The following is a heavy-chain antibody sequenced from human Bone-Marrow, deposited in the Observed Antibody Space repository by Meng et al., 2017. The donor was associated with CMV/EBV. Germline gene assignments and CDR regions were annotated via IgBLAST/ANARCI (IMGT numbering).Heavy chain of an antibody. D-gene: IGHD3-22*01. V-gene: IGHV3-7*01. Sequence: GEPLKISCAASGFTFSSFWMGWVRQAPGRGLEWVANIKQDGSAKNYVDSVKGRFTISRDNAKNSLYLQMNSLRDEDTAVYYCANYYAASGYFKWGQGTLVTVSS. CDR1: GFTFSSFW. CDR3: ANYYAASGYFK. CDR2: IKQDGSAK. J-gene: IGHJ4*02.